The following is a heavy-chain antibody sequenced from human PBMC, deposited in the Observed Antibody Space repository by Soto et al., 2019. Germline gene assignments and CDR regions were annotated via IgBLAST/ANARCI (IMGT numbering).Heavy chain of an antibody. Sequence: SETLSLTCTVSGGSISSGGYYWSWIRQHPGKGLEWIGYIYYSGSTYYNPSLKSRVTISVDTSKNQFSLKLSSVTAADTAVYYCARDVSGYGEFDYWGQGTLVTVSS. D-gene: IGHD5-12*01. CDR1: GGSISSGGYY. CDR3: ARDVSGYGEFDY. V-gene: IGHV4-31*03. CDR2: IYYSGST. J-gene: IGHJ4*02.